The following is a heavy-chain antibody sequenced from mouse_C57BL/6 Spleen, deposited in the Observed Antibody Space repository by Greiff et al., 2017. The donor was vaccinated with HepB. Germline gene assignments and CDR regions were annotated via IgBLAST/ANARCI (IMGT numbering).Heavy chain of an antibody. Sequence: EVKVVESGGDLVKPGGSLKLSCAASGFTFSSYGMSWVRQTPDKRLEWVATISSGGSYTYYPDSVKGRFTISRDNAKNTLYLQMSSLKSEDTAMYYCARPATVPSSYFDYWGQGTTLTVSS. CDR2: ISSGGSYT. D-gene: IGHD1-1*01. CDR1: GFTFSSYG. CDR3: ARPATVPSSYFDY. V-gene: IGHV5-6*01. J-gene: IGHJ2*01.